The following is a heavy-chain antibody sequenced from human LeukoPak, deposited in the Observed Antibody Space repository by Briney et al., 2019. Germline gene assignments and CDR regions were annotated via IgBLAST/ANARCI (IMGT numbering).Heavy chain of an antibody. CDR2: INPNSGGT. Sequence: ASVKVSCKDSGYTFTGYYMHWVRQAPGQGLEWMGWINPNSGGTNYAQKFQGRVTMTRDTSISTAYMELSRLRSDDTAVYYCARLSSWELGGYYFDYWGQGTLVTVSS. J-gene: IGHJ4*02. CDR3: ARLSSWELGGYYFDY. D-gene: IGHD1-26*01. V-gene: IGHV1-2*02. CDR1: GYTFTGYY.